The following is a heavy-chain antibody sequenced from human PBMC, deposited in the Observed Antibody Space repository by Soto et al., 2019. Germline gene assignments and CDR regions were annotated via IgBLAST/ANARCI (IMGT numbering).Heavy chain of an antibody. D-gene: IGHD6-13*01. J-gene: IGHJ4*02. V-gene: IGHV3-23*01. Sequence: EVQLLESGGGLVQPGGSLKLSCAASGFPFSGYSLSWVRQTPGKGLEWVAGISGTGYSKYHADSVRGRFSISRDNFKSTLYLELNSLRAEDPALYYCAKSRGDSWPTYFFDLWGQGTLVTVSS. CDR2: ISGTGYSK. CDR3: AKSRGDSWPTYFFDL. CDR1: GFPFSGYS.